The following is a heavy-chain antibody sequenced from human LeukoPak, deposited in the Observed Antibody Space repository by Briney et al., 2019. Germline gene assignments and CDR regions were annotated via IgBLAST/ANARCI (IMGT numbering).Heavy chain of an antibody. V-gene: IGHV3-33*03. D-gene: IGHD2-15*01. CDR1: GFSFSSYG. J-gene: IGHJ3*02. CDR2: LWSDGSNK. Sequence: GGSLRLSCTASGFSFSSYGMHWVRQAPGKGLEGVAVLWSDGSNKYYTGSVKGRFTISRDNSKNTLYLQMNSLRAEDTAVYYCARRLYCSGSSCHTGPDAFDIWGQGTMVTVSS. CDR3: ARRLYCSGSSCHTGPDAFDI.